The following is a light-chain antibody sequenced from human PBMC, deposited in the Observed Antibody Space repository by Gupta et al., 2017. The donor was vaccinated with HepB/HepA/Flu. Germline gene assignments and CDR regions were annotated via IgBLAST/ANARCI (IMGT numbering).Light chain of an antibody. J-gene: IGKJ4*01. CDR2: WAS. CDR3: QQDYRTPPT. CDR1: QSVLYSSNNKNY. Sequence: DIVMTQSPDSLAVSLGERATINCKSSQSVLYSSNNKNYLAWYQQKPGQPPKLLIYWASTRESGVPDRFSGSGSGTDFTLTISSLQAEDVAVYYCQQDYRTPPTFGGGTKVEIK. V-gene: IGKV4-1*01.